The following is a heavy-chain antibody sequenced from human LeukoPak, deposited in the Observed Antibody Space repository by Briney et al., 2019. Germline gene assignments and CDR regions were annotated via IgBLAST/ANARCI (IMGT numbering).Heavy chain of an antibody. CDR2: ISAYNGNT. J-gene: IGHJ4*02. CDR3: ARGTRSPNLDYFDY. Sequence: ASVKVSCKASGYTFTSYGISRVRQAPGQGLEWMGWISAYNGNTNYAQKLQGRVTMTTDTSTSTAYMELRSLRSDDTAVYYCARGTRSPNLDYFDYWGQGTLVTVSS. V-gene: IGHV1-18*01. CDR1: GYTFTSYG.